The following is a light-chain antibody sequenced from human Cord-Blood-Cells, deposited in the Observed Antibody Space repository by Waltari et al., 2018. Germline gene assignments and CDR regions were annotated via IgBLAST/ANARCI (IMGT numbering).Light chain of an antibody. V-gene: IGKV1-33*01. CDR3: QQYDNLPYT. Sequence: DIQMTQAPSSLSATVGDKGTITCQASQGISNYLNWYQQKPGKAPKLLIYDASNLETGVPSRFSGSGSGTDFTFTISSLQPEDIATYYCQQYDNLPYTFGQGTKLEIK. CDR2: DAS. J-gene: IGKJ2*01. CDR1: QGISNY.